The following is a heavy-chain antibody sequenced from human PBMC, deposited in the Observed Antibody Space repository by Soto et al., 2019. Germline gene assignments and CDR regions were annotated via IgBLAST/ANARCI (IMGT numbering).Heavy chain of an antibody. V-gene: IGHV3-23*01. CDR3: AKARGSSTPAPDSY. Sequence: PGGSLRLSCAASGFTFSSYAMSCVRQTPGEGLEWVSAISGSGGSTYYADSVKGRFTISRDNSKNTVYLQMNSLRAEDTAEYYCAKARGSSTPAPDSYWGQGTRVTVS. D-gene: IGHD2-2*01. J-gene: IGHJ4*02. CDR2: ISGSGGST. CDR1: GFTFSSYA.